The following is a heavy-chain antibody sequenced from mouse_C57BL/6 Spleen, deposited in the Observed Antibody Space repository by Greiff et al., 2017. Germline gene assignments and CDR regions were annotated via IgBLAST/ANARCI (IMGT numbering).Heavy chain of an antibody. Sequence: VQLQQSGAELVRPGSSVKLSCKASGYTFTSYWMDWVNQRPGQGLEWIGNIYPSDSETHYHQKFKDKTTLTVEKSSSTGYMQLSSLTSEDSAVYYGARRTTVADYWGQGTTLTVSS. CDR1: GYTFTSYW. J-gene: IGHJ2*01. D-gene: IGHD1-1*01. V-gene: IGHV1-61*01. CDR2: IYPSDSET. CDR3: ARRTTVADY.